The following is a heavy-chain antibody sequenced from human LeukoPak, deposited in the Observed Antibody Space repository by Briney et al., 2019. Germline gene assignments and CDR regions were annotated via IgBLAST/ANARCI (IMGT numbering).Heavy chain of an antibody. D-gene: IGHD1-7*01. CDR1: GYTFTSYD. CDR2: MNPNSGNT. Sequence: ASVKVSCKASGYTFTSYDINWVRQATGQGLEWMGWMNPNSGNTGYAQKFQGRVTMTRNTSISTAYMELSSRRSEDTAVYYCARYRSNYADYWFDPWGQGTLVTVSS. CDR3: ARYRSNYADYWFDP. J-gene: IGHJ5*02. V-gene: IGHV1-8*01.